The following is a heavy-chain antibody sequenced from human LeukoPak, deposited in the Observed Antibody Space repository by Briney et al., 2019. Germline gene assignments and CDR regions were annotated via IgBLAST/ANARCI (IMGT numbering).Heavy chain of an antibody. Sequence: GGSLRLSCAASGFTFSSYGMHWVRQAPGKGLEWVAFIRFDGSNKYYADSVKGRFTISRDSSKNTLYLQMNSLRAEDTAVYYCAKDEEDSSGWSYYYYYMDVWGKGTTVTVSS. CDR3: AKDEEDSSGWSYYYYYMDV. J-gene: IGHJ6*03. CDR2: IRFDGSNK. V-gene: IGHV3-30*02. CDR1: GFTFSSYG. D-gene: IGHD6-19*01.